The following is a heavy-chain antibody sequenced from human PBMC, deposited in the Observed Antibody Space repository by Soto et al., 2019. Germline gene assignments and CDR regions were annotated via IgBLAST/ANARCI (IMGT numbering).Heavy chain of an antibody. CDR1: GDSVSSNSAG. J-gene: IGHJ4*01. Sequence: SQTLSLTCAITGDSVSSNSAGWSWVRQSPSRGLEWLGRTYYRSKWYYEYAVSVRGRITIDPDTSKNQYSLQLNSVTPEDTAVYFCARGEQYSGRIFDYWGQGTLVTVSS. D-gene: IGHD1-26*01. CDR2: TYYRSKWYY. CDR3: ARGEQYSGRIFDY. V-gene: IGHV6-1*01.